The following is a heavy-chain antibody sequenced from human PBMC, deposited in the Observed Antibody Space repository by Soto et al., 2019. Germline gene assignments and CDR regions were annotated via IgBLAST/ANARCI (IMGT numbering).Heavy chain of an antibody. CDR2: ISGSGGRT. Sequence: GGSLRLSCAASGFTFSSYAMNWVRQAPGKGLEWVSGISGSGGRTNYADSVKGRFTISRDNSQNTLYLQMNSLRAEDTAVYYCAKAVESISWWKNYGMDVWGQGTTVTVSS. CDR1: GFTFSSYA. CDR3: AKAVESISWWKNYGMDV. D-gene: IGHD6-13*01. J-gene: IGHJ6*02. V-gene: IGHV3-23*01.